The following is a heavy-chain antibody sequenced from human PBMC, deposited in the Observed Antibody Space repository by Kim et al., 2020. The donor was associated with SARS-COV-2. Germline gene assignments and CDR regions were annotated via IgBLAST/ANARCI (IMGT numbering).Heavy chain of an antibody. D-gene: IGHD3-22*01. Sequence: DSVKGRFTIARDNAKNSLYLRMNSLRAEDTAVYYCARDSFTYYYDSSGLRWGQGTLVTVSS. V-gene: IGHV3-11*06. CDR3: ARDSFTYYYDSSGLR. J-gene: IGHJ4*02.